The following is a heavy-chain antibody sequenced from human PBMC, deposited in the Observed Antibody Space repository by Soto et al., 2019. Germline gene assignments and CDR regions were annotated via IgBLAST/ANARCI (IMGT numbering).Heavy chain of an antibody. V-gene: IGHV3-15*01. CDR2: IKSKTDGGTT. J-gene: IGHJ3*02. CDR3: TTDSGQWLVLDAFDI. Sequence: PWGSLRLSCAASGFRFSDYIMNWVRQAPGKGLEWVGRIKSKTDGGTTDYAAPVKGRFTISRDDSKNTLYLQMNSLKTEDTAVYYCTTDSGQWLVLDAFDIWGQGTMVTVSS. D-gene: IGHD6-19*01. CDR1: GFRFSDYI.